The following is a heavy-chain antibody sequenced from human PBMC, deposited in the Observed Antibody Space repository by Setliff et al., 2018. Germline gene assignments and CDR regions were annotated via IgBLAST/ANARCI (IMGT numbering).Heavy chain of an antibody. D-gene: IGHD1-7*01. Sequence: GGSLRLSCTASGFTFGSWGMSWVRQAPGKGLEWVSGINSGSGFLTHYADSVKGRFTISRDNSKNTLYLEMTSLRADDTAIYYCAKAGGWNWPRYYFDYWGQGTLVTVSS. CDR2: INSGSGFLT. CDR1: GFTFGSWG. J-gene: IGHJ4*02. CDR3: AKAGGWNWPRYYFDY. V-gene: IGHV3-23*01.